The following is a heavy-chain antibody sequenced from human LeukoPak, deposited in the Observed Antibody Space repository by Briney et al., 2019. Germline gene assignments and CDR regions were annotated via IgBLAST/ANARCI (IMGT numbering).Heavy chain of an antibody. Sequence: PGGSLRLSCAASGFTFSSYSMNWVRQAPGKGLEWVSSISSSSSYIYYVDSVKGRFTISRDNAKNSLYLQMNSLRAEDTAVYYCARDGYSPADYWGQGTLVTVSS. V-gene: IGHV3-21*01. J-gene: IGHJ4*02. D-gene: IGHD1-26*01. CDR2: ISSSSSYI. CDR3: ARDGYSPADY. CDR1: GFTFSSYS.